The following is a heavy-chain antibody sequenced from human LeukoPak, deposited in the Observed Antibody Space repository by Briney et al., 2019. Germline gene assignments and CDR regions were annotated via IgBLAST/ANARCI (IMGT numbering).Heavy chain of an antibody. Sequence: ASVKVSCRASGGTFSSYAISWVRQAPGQGLEWMGILNPSGGTTSYTQKFQGRVTMTRDTSTSTVYMELSSLTSEDTAVFYCARNRIPMVRGVTFDAFDIWGQGTRVTVSS. CDR2: LNPSGGTT. CDR3: ARNRIPMVRGVTFDAFDI. CDR1: GGTFSSYA. V-gene: IGHV1-46*01. D-gene: IGHD3-10*01. J-gene: IGHJ3*02.